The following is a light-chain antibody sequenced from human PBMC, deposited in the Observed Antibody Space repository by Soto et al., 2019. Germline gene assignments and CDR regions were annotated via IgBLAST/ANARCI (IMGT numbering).Light chain of an antibody. Sequence: ELVLAQSPATLSVSPGERATLSCRASQFVSSNLAWYQQKPCQAPRLLIYGASTRATGIPARFSGSGSGTEFTLTISNLQSEDFAVYFCQQYQNWPPITFGQGTRVEIK. CDR3: QQYQNWPPIT. CDR1: QFVSSN. CDR2: GAS. J-gene: IGKJ5*01. V-gene: IGKV3D-15*01.